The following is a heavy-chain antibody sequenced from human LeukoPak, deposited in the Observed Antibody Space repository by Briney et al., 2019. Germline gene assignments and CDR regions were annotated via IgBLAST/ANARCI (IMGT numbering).Heavy chain of an antibody. D-gene: IGHD5-18*01. J-gene: IGHJ4*02. V-gene: IGHV3-30*03. CDR2: ISYDGSNK. Sequence: GRSLRLSCAASGFTFSSYGMHWVRQAPGKGLEWVAVISYDGSNKYYADSVKGRFTISRDNSKNTLYLQMNSLRAEDTAVYYCARKWQKRDTLPGKTDYWGQGTLVTVSS. CDR1: GFTFSSYG. CDR3: ARKWQKRDTLPGKTDY.